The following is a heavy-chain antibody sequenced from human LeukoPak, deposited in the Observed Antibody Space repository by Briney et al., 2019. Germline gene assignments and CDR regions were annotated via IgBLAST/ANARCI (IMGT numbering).Heavy chain of an antibody. CDR1: GFSLTTREMC. D-gene: IGHD5-24*01. CDR2: IDWDDDK. V-gene: IGHV2-70*12. Sequence: SGPTLVNPTQTLTLTCTFSGFSLTTREMCVSWIRQPPGKALEWLARIDWDDDKYYSTSLRTRLTISRDTSKNQVVLTMTNMDPVDTATYYCAHRLGNRDGPLYYFDYWGQGTLVTVSS. CDR3: AHRLGNRDGPLYYFDY. J-gene: IGHJ4*02.